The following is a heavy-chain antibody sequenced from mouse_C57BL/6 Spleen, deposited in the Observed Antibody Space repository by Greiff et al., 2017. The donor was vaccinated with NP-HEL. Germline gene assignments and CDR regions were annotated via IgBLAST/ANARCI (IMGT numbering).Heavy chain of an antibody. CDR2: ISYDGSN. V-gene: IGHV3-6*01. CDR3: AREGVTTVFDY. Sequence: VQLQQSGPGLVKPSQSLSLTCSVTGYSITSGYYWNWIRQFPGNKLEWMGYISYDGSNNYNPSLKNRISITRDTSKNQFFLKLNSVTTEDTATYYCAREGVTTVFDYWGQGTTLTVSS. J-gene: IGHJ2*01. CDR1: GYSITSGYY. D-gene: IGHD2-2*01.